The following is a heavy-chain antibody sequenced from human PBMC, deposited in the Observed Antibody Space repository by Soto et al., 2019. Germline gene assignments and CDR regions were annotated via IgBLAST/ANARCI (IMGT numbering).Heavy chain of an antibody. CDR2: INTDGGSS. Sequence: EVQLVESGGDLVQPGGSLRLSCAASGFTFSGHWMHWVRQVPGKGLEWVSRINTDGGSSAYADSEKGRFTISRDNAKNTVYLQMTGLRAEDTAVYYCAREAGYCSRTSCYRRAFDTWGQGTTVTVSS. CDR3: AREAGYCSRTSCYRRAFDT. D-gene: IGHD2-2*01. CDR1: GFTFSGHW. J-gene: IGHJ3*02. V-gene: IGHV3-74*03.